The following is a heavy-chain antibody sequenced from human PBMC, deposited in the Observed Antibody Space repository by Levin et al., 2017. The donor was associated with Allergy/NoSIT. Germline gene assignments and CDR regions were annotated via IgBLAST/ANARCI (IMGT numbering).Heavy chain of an antibody. CDR3: ARDRSYYYYYMDV. J-gene: IGHJ6*03. Sequence: SETLSLTCTVSGGSISSYYWSWIRQPPGKGLEWIGYIYYSGSTNYNPSLKSRVTISVDTSKNQFSLKLSSVTAADTAVYYCARDRSYYYYYMDVWGKGTTVTVSS. V-gene: IGHV4-59*01. CDR2: IYYSGST. CDR1: GGSISSYY.